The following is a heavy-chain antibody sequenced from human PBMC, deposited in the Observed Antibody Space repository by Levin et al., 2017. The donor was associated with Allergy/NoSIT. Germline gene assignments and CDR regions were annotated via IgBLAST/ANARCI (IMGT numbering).Heavy chain of an antibody. CDR2: IKQDGGEK. V-gene: IGHV3-7*02. J-gene: IGHJ4*02. Sequence: GGSLRLSCAASGFTFSSSWMSWVRQAPGKGLEWVANIKQDGGEKFYVDSVKGRFTISRDNAKNTLYLQMGSLRAEDMAVYYCARARGYSYGNQIDFWGQGTLVTVSS. D-gene: IGHD5-18*01. CDR1: GFTFSSSW. CDR3: ARARGYSYGNQIDF.